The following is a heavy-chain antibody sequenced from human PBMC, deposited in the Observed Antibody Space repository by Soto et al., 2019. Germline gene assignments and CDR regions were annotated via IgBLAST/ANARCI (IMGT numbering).Heavy chain of an antibody. CDR2: IYPGDSDT. CDR3: ARLFGSGWSGFDP. Sequence: PGESLKISCKCSGYSFSSNWIGWVRQMPGKGLEWMGIIYPGDSDTRYSPSFEGQVTISADKSISTAYLQWTSLKASDTAIYHCARLFGSGWSGFDPWGQATLVTVSS. D-gene: IGHD6-19*01. V-gene: IGHV5-51*01. J-gene: IGHJ5*02. CDR1: GYSFSSNW.